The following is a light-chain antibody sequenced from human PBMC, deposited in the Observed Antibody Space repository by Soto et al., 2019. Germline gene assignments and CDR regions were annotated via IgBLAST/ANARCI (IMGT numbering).Light chain of an antibody. Sequence: DIQMTQSPSSLSASVGDRVTITCRASQGISNYLAWFQQKPGKVPNLLIFAASTLQSGVPSRFSGVGSGTEFTLTISSLQPDDFATYYCQHYNSYSEAFGQGTKVDIK. V-gene: IGKV1-27*01. CDR1: QGISNY. CDR3: QHYNSYSEA. J-gene: IGKJ1*01. CDR2: AAS.